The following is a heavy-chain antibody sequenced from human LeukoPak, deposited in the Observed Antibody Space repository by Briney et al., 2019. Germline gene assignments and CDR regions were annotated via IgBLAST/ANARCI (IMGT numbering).Heavy chain of an antibody. J-gene: IGHJ4*02. V-gene: IGHV4-59*01. CDR1: GGSINYYY. Sequence: PSETLSLTCTVSGGSINYYYWMWIRQPPGKGLEWIGYIYYSGGTHYNPSLKSRVTMLVDTSKNQFSLKLTAVTAADTAVYYCARDSGSYAIDYWGQGTLVTVSS. CDR3: ARDSGSYAIDY. CDR2: IYYSGGT. D-gene: IGHD1-26*01.